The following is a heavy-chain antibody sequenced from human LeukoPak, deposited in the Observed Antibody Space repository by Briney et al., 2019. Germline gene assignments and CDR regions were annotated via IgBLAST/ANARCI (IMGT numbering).Heavy chain of an antibody. V-gene: IGHV3-48*01. CDR2: ISSSSTTI. CDR3: AKGDYFAY. Sequence: GGSLRLSCAASGFTFSSYSMMWVRQAPGKGLEWVSYISSSSTTIHYADSVKGRFTISRDNAKNSVYLQMNSLRAEDTAVYYCAKGDYFAYWGQGTLVTVSS. CDR1: GFTFSSYS. J-gene: IGHJ4*02.